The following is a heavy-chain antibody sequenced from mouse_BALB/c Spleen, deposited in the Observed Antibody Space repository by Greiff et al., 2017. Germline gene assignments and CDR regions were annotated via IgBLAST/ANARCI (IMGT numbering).Heavy chain of an antibody. Sequence: DVKLVESGPGLVKPSQSLSLTCTVTGYSITSDYAWNWIRQFPGNKLEWMGYISYSGSTSYNPSLKSRISITRDTSKNQFFLQLNSVTTEDTATYYCVIYYYGLDYWGQGTTLTVSS. J-gene: IGHJ2*01. CDR1: GYSITSDYA. D-gene: IGHD1-1*01. CDR2: ISYSGST. CDR3: VIYYYGLDY. V-gene: IGHV3-2*02.